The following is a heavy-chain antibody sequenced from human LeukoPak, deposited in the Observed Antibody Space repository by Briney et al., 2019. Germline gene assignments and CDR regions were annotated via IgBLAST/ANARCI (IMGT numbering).Heavy chain of an antibody. V-gene: IGHV4-59*01. D-gene: IGHD2-2*01. CDR1: GGSISSYY. J-gene: IGHJ6*04. CDR3: ARGSRVGVPAGLEGEDV. Sequence: PSETLSLTCTVSGGSISSYYWSWIRQPPGKGLEWIGYIYYSGSTNYKPSLKSRVTISVDTSKNQFSLKLSSVTAADTAVYYCARGSRVGVPAGLEGEDVWGKGTTVTVSS. CDR2: IYYSGST.